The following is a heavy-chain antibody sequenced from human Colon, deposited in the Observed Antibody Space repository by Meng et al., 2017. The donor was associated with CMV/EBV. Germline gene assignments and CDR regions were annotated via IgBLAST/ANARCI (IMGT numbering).Heavy chain of an antibody. CDR1: GDSIRSSGYY. CDR2: MFYSGST. Sequence: GSLRLSCTVSGDSIRSSGYYWAWIRQPPGKGLERIGSMFYSGSTYYSASLKSRVTMSIDTSKNQVSLKLTSVTAADTAVYYCARDGQRISVVWGVPNWFDPWGQGTLVTVSS. V-gene: IGHV4-39*07. CDR3: ARDGQRISVVWGVPNWFDP. D-gene: IGHD3-10*01. J-gene: IGHJ5*02.